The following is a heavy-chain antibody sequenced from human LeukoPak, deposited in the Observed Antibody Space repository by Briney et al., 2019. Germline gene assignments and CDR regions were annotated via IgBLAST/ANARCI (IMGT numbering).Heavy chain of an antibody. CDR3: ARSIRSYYTMDV. J-gene: IGHJ6*02. V-gene: IGHV3-11*01. Sequence: PGGSPRLSCVACGFTFSDYYMNWIRQAPGRGLEWVSYISGSGSDLYYADSVKGRFTISRDNAKNSLYLQMNSLRAEDTAVYYCARSIRSYYTMDVWGQGTTVTVSS. CDR2: ISGSGSDL. CDR1: GFTFSDYY. D-gene: IGHD2-2*01.